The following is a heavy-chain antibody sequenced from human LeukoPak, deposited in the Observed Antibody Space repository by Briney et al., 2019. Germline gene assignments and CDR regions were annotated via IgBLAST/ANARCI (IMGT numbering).Heavy chain of an antibody. Sequence: SETLSLSCTVSGASISSYYWNWIRQSPGKGLEWIGYIHVSGGTNYDPSLKSRVSISIDTSKKQFSLKLSSVTAADTAMYYCAKGTSTVVTPNYYYYYSMDVWGKGTTVTVSS. CDR3: AKGTSTVVTPNYYYYYSMDV. CDR2: IHVSGGT. D-gene: IGHD4-23*01. CDR1: GASISSYY. V-gene: IGHV4-4*09. J-gene: IGHJ6*03.